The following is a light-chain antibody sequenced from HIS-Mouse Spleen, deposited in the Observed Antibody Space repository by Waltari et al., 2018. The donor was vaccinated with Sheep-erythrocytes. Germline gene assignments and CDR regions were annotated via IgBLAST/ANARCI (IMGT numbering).Light chain of an antibody. Sequence: LTQPPSVSVSPGQTASTTCSGDKLGDKYACWYQQHPGKAPKLMIYEVSKRPSGVPDRFSGSKSGNTASLTVSGLQAEDEADYYCSSYAGSNNWVFGGGTKLTVL. CDR2: EVS. CDR1: DKLGDKY. V-gene: IGLV2-8*01. CDR3: SSYAGSNNWV. J-gene: IGLJ3*02.